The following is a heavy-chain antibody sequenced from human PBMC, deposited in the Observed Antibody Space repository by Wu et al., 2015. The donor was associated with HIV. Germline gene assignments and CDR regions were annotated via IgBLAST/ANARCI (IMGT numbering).Heavy chain of an antibody. CDR2: ISAYNGNT. D-gene: IGHD2-2*01. V-gene: IGHV1-18*01. CDR3: ALGRDIVVVPAAPWFDP. Sequence: QVQLVQSGAEVKKPGSSVKVSCKASGGTFSSYAISWVRQAPGQGLEWMGWISAYNGNTNYAQKLQGRVTMTTDTSTSTAYMELRSLRSDDTAVYYCALGRDIVVVPAAPWFDPWGQGTLVTVSS. J-gene: IGHJ5*02. CDR1: GGTFSSYA.